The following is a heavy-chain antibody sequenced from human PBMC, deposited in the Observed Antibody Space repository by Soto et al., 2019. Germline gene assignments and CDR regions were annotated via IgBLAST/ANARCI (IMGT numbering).Heavy chain of an antibody. CDR3: ANDRREGHFDY. J-gene: IGHJ4*02. Sequence: EVQLLDSGGGLVQPGGSLGLSCAASGFTFNSYAMNWVRQAPGMGLEWVATISNTGGGTYYADSVKGRFTISRDNSKNTLYLQMSSLRVEDTAVYYCANDRREGHFDYWGKGTQVTVS. CDR2: ISNTGGGT. V-gene: IGHV3-23*01. CDR1: GFTFNSYA.